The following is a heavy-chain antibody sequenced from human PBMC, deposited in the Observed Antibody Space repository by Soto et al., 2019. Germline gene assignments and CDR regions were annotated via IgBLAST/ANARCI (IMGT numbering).Heavy chain of an antibody. J-gene: IGHJ4*02. CDR2: ITGSGGST. D-gene: IGHD3-9*01. Sequence: GGSLRLSCAASGFTFTNYAMSWVRQAPGKGLEWVSGITGSGGSTNYAVSVKGRFTISRDNSKNTLYLQMNGLRADDTAVYFCARGGPGIIVTPGLLDYWGQGTLVTVSS. CDR3: ARGGPGIIVTPGLLDY. V-gene: IGHV3-23*01. CDR1: GFTFTNYA.